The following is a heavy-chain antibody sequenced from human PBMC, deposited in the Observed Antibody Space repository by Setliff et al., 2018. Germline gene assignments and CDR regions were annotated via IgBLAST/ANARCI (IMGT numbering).Heavy chain of an antibody. Sequence: SETLSLTCTVSGGSISSSSYYWGWIRQPPGKGLEWIGSIYYSGSTYYNPSLKSRVTISVDTSKNQFSLKLSSVTAADTAVYYCARLSQGDGYNYRYYFDYWGHGTLVTVSS. CDR1: GGSISSSSYY. V-gene: IGHV4-39*01. J-gene: IGHJ4*01. CDR2: IYYSGST. D-gene: IGHD1-1*01. CDR3: ARLSQGDGYNYRYYFDY.